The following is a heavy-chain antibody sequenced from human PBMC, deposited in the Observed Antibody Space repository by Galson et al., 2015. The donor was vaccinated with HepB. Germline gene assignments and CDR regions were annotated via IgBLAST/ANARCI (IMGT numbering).Heavy chain of an antibody. V-gene: IGHV3-48*01. Sequence: SLRLSCAASGFTFSSYTMNWVRQAPGKGLEWISYISTTSGNKFYADSVKGRFIISRDNAKNLLYLQMNSLRAEDTAVYYCTRIALSGSYWYFDYWGQGSLVTVSS. D-gene: IGHD1-26*01. CDR2: ISTTSGNK. J-gene: IGHJ4*02. CDR1: GFTFSSYT. CDR3: TRIALSGSYWYFDY.